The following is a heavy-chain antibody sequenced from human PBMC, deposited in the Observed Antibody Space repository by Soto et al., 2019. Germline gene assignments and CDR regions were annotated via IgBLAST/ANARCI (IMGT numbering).Heavy chain of an antibody. J-gene: IGHJ2*01. Sequence: SETLSLTCSVSGASISSHNWVWIRQPAGKGPEWVGRINIGGAINYSPSLKTRVTMSIDTSKNQFSLHLRSVTAADTAMYFCARDRGDYNSSWFWYISHWGPATLVSVSS. CDR1: GASISSHN. CDR3: ARDRGDYNSSWFWYISH. V-gene: IGHV4-4*07. D-gene: IGHD3-22*01. CDR2: INIGGAI.